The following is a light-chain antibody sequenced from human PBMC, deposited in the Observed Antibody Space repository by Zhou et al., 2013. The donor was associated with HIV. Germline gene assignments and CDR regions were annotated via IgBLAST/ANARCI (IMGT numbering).Light chain of an antibody. CDR1: QSISSS. CDR3: QQYNQLPLT. Sequence: DIQMTQSPSSLSASVGDRVTITCRASQSISSSLNWYQQKPGKAPKLLIYDASNLETGVPSRFSGSGSGTDFTFTITSLQPEDTGTYYCQQYNQLPLTFGGGTRVEIK. V-gene: IGKV1-33*01. J-gene: IGKJ4*01. CDR2: DAS.